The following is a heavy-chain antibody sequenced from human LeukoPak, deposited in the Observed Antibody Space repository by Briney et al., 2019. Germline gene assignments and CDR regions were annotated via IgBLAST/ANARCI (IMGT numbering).Heavy chain of an antibody. CDR3: ARHGWTPYMHV. CDR2: INPGITT. V-gene: IGHV4-34*01. CDR1: GGSLSGYF. D-gene: IGHD2-2*03. Sequence: SETLSLTCAVYGGSLSGYFWSWIRQPPGEGLEWIGEINPGITTNYNPFLKGRVSIPGDMSKNQFSLKLTSVTAADTAVYYCARHGWTPYMHVWDKGTTVTVSS. J-gene: IGHJ6*03.